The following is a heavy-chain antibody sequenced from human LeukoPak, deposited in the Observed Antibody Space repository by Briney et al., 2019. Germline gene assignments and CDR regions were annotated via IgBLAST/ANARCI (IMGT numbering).Heavy chain of an antibody. CDR1: GFTFRTYN. CDR2: ISYDESNE. J-gene: IGHJ4*02. D-gene: IGHD6-19*01. V-gene: IGHV3-30-3*01. CDR3: ARAYSSGWYDY. Sequence: GGSLRLSCAASGFTFRTYNIHWVRQAPGKGLEWVAVISYDESNEYYRDSVKGRFTISRDNSKSTLYLQMNSLRAEDTAVYYFARAYSSGWYDYWGQGTLVTVSS.